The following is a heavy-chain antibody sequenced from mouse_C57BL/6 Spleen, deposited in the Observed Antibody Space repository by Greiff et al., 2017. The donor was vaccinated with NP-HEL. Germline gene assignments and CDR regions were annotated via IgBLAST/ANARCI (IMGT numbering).Heavy chain of an antibody. Sequence: QVHVKQPGAELVKPGASVKLSCKASGYTFTSYWMQWVKQRPGQGLEWIGEIDPSDSYTNYNQKFKGKATLTVDTSSSTAYMQLSSLTSEDSAVYYCARGGYSSYYAMDYWGQGTSVTVSS. J-gene: IGHJ4*01. CDR3: ARGGYSSYYAMDY. CDR1: GYTFTSYW. CDR2: IDPSDSYT. V-gene: IGHV1-50*01. D-gene: IGHD2-5*01.